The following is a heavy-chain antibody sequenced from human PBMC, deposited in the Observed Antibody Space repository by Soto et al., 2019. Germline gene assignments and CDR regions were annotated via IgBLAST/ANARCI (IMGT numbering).Heavy chain of an antibody. CDR3: PEGGPFTGGFDP. V-gene: IGHV3-23*01. CDR2: ISGRSGVP. Sequence: EGQLLQSGGDLVQPGGSLRLSCAGSGLTLRSYAMTWIRQTPEKGLEWVSTISGRSGVPSYADSVNGRFTVSRDNSKNTLYLQMNSLRPDDTAIYYCPEGGPFTGGFDPWGQGTLVTVAS. D-gene: IGHD3-16*01. J-gene: IGHJ5*02. CDR1: GLTLRSYA.